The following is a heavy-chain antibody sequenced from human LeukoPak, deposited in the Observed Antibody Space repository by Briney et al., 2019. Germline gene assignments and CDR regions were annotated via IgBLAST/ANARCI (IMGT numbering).Heavy chain of an antibody. D-gene: IGHD2-15*01. CDR1: GFTFSHYS. Sequence: GGSLRLSCAGSGFTFSHYSMNWVRQAPGKGLEWVSAISGRDGGTYYADSVRGRFTISRDNSRNTMYLQMNSLRAEDAAVYYCAKAPVTSCRGAFCYPFDSWGQGTVVTVSS. CDR3: AKAPVTSCRGAFCYPFDS. V-gene: IGHV3-23*01. J-gene: IGHJ4*02. CDR2: ISGRDGGT.